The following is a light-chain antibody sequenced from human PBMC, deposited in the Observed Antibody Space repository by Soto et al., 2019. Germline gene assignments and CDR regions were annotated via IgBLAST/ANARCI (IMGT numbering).Light chain of an antibody. J-gene: IGKJ4*01. CDR3: QQYNVWPLT. CDR1: QSVSSN. V-gene: IGKV3-15*01. Sequence: EIVMTQSPATLSVSPGERATLSCRASQSVSSNLAWYQQKPGQTPKLLIYVASTRATGIPARFSGSGYGTKFTLTISSLQSEDFAVYYCQQYNVWPLTFGGGTKVEFK. CDR2: VAS.